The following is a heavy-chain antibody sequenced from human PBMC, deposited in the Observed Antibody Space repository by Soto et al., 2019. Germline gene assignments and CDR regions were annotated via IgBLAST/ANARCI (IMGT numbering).Heavy chain of an antibody. Sequence: QVQLQQWGAGLLKPSETLSLTCAVYGGSFSGYYWTWIRQPPGKRLEWIGEINHSGTINFNPSLKSRLTISLDTSKKHFSLKLSSVTDADTAAYYCARADRTLVTSYSLDVWGQGTTVTVSS. CDR3: ARADRTLVTSYSLDV. V-gene: IGHV4-34*01. D-gene: IGHD2-21*02. J-gene: IGHJ6*02. CDR2: INHSGTI. CDR1: GGSFSGYY.